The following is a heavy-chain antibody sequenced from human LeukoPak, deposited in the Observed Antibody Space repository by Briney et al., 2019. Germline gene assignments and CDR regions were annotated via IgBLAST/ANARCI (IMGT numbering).Heavy chain of an antibody. V-gene: IGHV3-30*03. CDR1: GFTFSSYG. CDR2: ISCDGSNK. D-gene: IGHD6-13*01. CDR3: AREGYSSSGVDY. Sequence: GGSLRLSCAASGFTFSSYGMHWVRQAPGKGLEWVAVISCDGSNKYYADSVKGRFMISRDNAKNSLYLQMNSLRAEDTAVYYCAREGYSSSGVDYWGQGTLVTVSS. J-gene: IGHJ4*02.